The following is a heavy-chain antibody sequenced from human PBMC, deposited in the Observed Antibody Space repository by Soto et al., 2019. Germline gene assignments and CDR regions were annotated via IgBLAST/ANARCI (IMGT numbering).Heavy chain of an antibody. D-gene: IGHD3-22*01. J-gene: IGHJ6*02. CDR3: ADDSSGPPPASYYYYGMDV. CDR2: IRPTDPDT. CDR1: GDSFNTYW. V-gene: IGHV5-51*01. Sequence: PGESLKISCKGSGDSFNTYWIGWVRQMPGQGLEWMGIIRPTDPDTRYSPSFQGQVTISADKSISTAYLQWSSLKASDTAVYYCADDSSGPPPASYYYYGMDVWGQGTTVTVSS.